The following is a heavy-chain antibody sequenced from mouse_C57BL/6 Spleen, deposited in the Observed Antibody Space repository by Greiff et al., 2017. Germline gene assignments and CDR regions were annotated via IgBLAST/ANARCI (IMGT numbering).Heavy chain of an antibody. CDR2: IDPSDSYT. J-gene: IGHJ2*01. D-gene: IGHD3-2*02. Sequence: QVQLQQPGAELVMPGASVKLSCKASGYTFTSYWMHWVKQRPGQGLEWIGEIDPSDSYTNYNQKFKGKSTLTVDKSSSTAYMQLSSLTSEDSAVYYCARWGQDEDGGDYWGQGTTLTVYS. CDR1: GYTFTSYW. V-gene: IGHV1-69*01. CDR3: ARWGQDEDGGDY.